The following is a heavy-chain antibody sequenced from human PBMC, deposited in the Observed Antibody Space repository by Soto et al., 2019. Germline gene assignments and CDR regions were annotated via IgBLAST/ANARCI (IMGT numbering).Heavy chain of an antibody. Sequence: PGGSLRLSCAASGFTFSSYAMSWVRQAPGKGLEWVAVIYAGSITFYADSVKGRFTISRDDSKNSLYLQMSSLRVEDTAVYYCARIPYDNSGTIFDYWGQGTQVTVSS. D-gene: IGHD3-22*01. CDR3: ARIPYDNSGTIFDY. CDR2: IYAGSIT. V-gene: IGHV3-23*03. J-gene: IGHJ4*02. CDR1: GFTFSSYA.